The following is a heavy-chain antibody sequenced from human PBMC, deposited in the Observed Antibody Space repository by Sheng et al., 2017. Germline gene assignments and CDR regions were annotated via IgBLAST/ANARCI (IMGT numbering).Heavy chain of an antibody. CDR2: INHSGST. J-gene: IGHJ4*02. CDR3: ARGRGFRVGATSPLNYFDY. D-gene: IGHD1-26*01. Sequence: QVQLQQWGAGLLKPSETLSLTCAVYGGSFSGYYWSWIRQPPGKGLEWIGEINHSGSTNYNPSLKSRVTISVDTSKNQFSLKLSSVTAADTAVYYCARGRGFRVGATSPLNYFDYWGQGTLVTVSS. V-gene: IGHV4-34*01. CDR1: GGSFSGYY.